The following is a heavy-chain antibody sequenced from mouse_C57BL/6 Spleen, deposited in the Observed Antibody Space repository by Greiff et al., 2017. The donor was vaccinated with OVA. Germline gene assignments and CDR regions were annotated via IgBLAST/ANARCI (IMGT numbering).Heavy chain of an antibody. CDR2: ISSGGSYT. V-gene: IGHV5-6*02. Sequence: DVMLVESGGDLVKPGGSLKLSCAASGFTFSSYGMSWVRQTPDKRLEWVATISSGGSYTYYPDSVKGRFTISRDNAKNTLYLQMSSLKSEDTAMYYCARHKGFMDDWGQGTSVTVSS. J-gene: IGHJ4*01. CDR1: GFTFSSYG. CDR3: ARHKGFMDD.